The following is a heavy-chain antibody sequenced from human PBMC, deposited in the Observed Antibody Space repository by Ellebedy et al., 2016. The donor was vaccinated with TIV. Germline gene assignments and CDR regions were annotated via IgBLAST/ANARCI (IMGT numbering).Heavy chain of an antibody. J-gene: IGHJ4*02. Sequence: SETLSLXCTVSGGSISGSDSYWGRIRQPPGKGLEWIGEVTHTGGTNYNPSLESRVTMSLDTSENQFSLKLNSVNVADTAVYFCARGFPAAWELAGAWGQGTLVTVSA. D-gene: IGHD6-19*01. CDR3: ARGFPAAWELAGA. CDR2: VTHTGGT. V-gene: IGHV4-39*07. CDR1: GGSISGSDSY.